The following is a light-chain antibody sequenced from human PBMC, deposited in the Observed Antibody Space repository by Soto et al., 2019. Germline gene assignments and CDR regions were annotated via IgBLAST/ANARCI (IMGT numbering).Light chain of an antibody. CDR3: QQYDTSPPT. Sequence: EIVLTQSPGTLSLSPGERATLSCRASQTLSNSFIAWYQQKPGQAPRLLIYGASSRATGIPDRFSGSGSGTDFTLTISRLEPEDFAVYYCQQYDTSPPTFGGGTKVDIK. J-gene: IGKJ4*01. CDR1: QTLSNSF. V-gene: IGKV3-20*01. CDR2: GAS.